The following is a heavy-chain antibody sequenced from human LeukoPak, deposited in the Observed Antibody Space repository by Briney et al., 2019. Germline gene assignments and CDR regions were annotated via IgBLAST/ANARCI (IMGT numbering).Heavy chain of an antibody. Sequence: PSETLSLTCTVSGGSISSSSYYWSWIRQPPGKGLEWIGEINHSGSTNYNPFLKSRVTISVDTSKNQFSLKLSSVTAADTAVYYCARVRGRYSNYAYYYYMDVWGKGTTVTVSS. CDR2: INHSGST. J-gene: IGHJ6*03. CDR1: GGSISSSSYY. CDR3: ARVRGRYSNYAYYYYMDV. D-gene: IGHD4-11*01. V-gene: IGHV4-39*07.